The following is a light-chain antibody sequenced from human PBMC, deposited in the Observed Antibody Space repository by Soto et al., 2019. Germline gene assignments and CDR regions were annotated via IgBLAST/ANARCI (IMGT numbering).Light chain of an antibody. CDR3: TAWDDSLNAVV. V-gene: IGLV1-44*01. CDR2: DNG. J-gene: IGLJ2*01. Sequence: QSVLTQPPSASATPGQTVTISCSGSNSNVKFNTVNWYQQVPGTAPKYLIYDNGQRPSGVPDRFSVSKSGTSASLAISGLQPEDEADYYCTAWDDSLNAVVFGGGTKLTVL. CDR1: NSNVKFNT.